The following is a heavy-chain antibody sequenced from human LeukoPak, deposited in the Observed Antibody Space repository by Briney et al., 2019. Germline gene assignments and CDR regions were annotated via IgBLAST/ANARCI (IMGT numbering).Heavy chain of an antibody. D-gene: IGHD4-17*01. CDR2: IKQDGSEK. Sequence: GGSLRLSCAASGFIFTNYFMSWVRQAPGKGLEWVANIKQDGSEKYYVDSVKGRFTISRDNANNSLCLQMNSLRAEDTAVYYCARPRTVTTRFAPIDYWGQGNLVTVSS. CDR3: ARPRTVTTRFAPIDY. CDR1: GFIFTNYF. V-gene: IGHV3-7*03. J-gene: IGHJ4*02.